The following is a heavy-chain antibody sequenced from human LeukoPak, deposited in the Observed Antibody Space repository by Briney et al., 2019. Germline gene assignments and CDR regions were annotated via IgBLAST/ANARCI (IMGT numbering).Heavy chain of an antibody. D-gene: IGHD3-22*01. CDR2: INPNSGGT. J-gene: IGHJ4*02. V-gene: IGHV1-2*06. Sequence: ASVKVSCKXSGGTFSSYAISWVRQAPGQGLEWMGRINPNSGGTNYAQKFQGRVTMTRDTSISTAYMELSRLRSDDTAVYYCASGSTLQYYDSSGYYLDYWGQGTLVTVSS. CDR1: GGTFSSYA. CDR3: ASGSTLQYYDSSGYYLDY.